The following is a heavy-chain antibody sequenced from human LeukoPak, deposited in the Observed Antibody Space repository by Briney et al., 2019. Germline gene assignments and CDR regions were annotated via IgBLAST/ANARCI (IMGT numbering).Heavy chain of an antibody. V-gene: IGHV4-34*01. J-gene: IGHJ5*02. CDR2: INHSGST. CDR1: GGSFSGYY. Sequence: SETLSLTCAVYGGSFSGYYWSWIRQPPGKGLEWIGEINHSGSTNYNPSLKSRVTISVDTSKNQFSLKLSSVTAADTAVYYCACIAAAGTLDPWGQGTLVTVSS. CDR3: ACIAAAGTLDP. D-gene: IGHD6-13*01.